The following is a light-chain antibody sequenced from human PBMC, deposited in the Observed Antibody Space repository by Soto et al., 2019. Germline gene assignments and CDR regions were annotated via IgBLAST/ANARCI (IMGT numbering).Light chain of an antibody. V-gene: IGKV3-15*01. CDR2: GAS. Sequence: EIMMTQSPATLSVSPGERATLSCRASQSVSSNLAWFQQKPGQAPRLLIYGASARATGIPARFSGSGSGADFTLTISSLQSEDVAVYYCQQYYSTPLTFGGGTKVEIK. J-gene: IGKJ4*01. CDR1: QSVSSN. CDR3: QQYYSTPLT.